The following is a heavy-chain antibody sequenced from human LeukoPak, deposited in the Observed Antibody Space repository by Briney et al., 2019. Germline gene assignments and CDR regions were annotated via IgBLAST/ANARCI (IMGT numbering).Heavy chain of an antibody. CDR3: AKDLGSVVTPPSLDY. CDR1: GFIFSTYT. Sequence: GGSLRLSCSASGFIFSTYTMYWVRQAPGKGLENLSVINGDGRTAYYADSVKGRFTISRDNSKNTLYLQMNSLRAEDTAVYYCAKDLGSVVTPPSLDYWGQGTLVTVSS. V-gene: IGHV3-64*04. D-gene: IGHD4-23*01. CDR2: INGDGRTA. J-gene: IGHJ4*02.